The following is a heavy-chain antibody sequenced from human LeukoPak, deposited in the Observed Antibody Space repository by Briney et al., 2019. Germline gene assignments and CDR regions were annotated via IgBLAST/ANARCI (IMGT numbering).Heavy chain of an antibody. CDR1: GDSVSSNSVA. CDR2: TYYRSKWYN. Sequence: SQTLSLTCVISGDSVSSNSVAWNRIRQSPSRGLEWLGRTYYRSKWYNDYAVSVKSRINIKPDTSKNQFSLQLKSVTPEDTAVYYCASGRGSDFDYWGQGTLVTVSS. V-gene: IGHV6-1*01. CDR3: ASGRGSDFDY. D-gene: IGHD3-10*01. J-gene: IGHJ4*02.